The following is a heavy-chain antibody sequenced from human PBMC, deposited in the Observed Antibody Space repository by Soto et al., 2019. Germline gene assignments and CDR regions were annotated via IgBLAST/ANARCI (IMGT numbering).Heavy chain of an antibody. D-gene: IGHD6-13*01. Sequence: QVQLVESGGGVVQPGRSLRLSCAASGFTFSHYGMHWVRQGPGKGLEWLAMIWYDGSDKYYADSVKGRFTISRDDSRNKVYLQMNSLRAEDTAIYYCANVIATTGTGSVDYWGQGTLVTVSS. V-gene: IGHV3-33*06. J-gene: IGHJ4*02. CDR2: IWYDGSDK. CDR1: GFTFSHYG. CDR3: ANVIATTGTGSVDY.